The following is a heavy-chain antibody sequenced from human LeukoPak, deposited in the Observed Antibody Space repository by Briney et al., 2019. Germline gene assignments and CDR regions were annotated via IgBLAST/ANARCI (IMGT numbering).Heavy chain of an antibody. J-gene: IGHJ4*02. Sequence: ASVKVSCKASGYTFTNYGITWVRQAPGQGLEWMGWINPNSGGTNYAQKFQGRVTMTRDTSISTAYMELSRLRSDDTAVYYCARGAGYCGGDCYLDYWGQGTLVTVSS. CDR1: GYTFTNYG. V-gene: IGHV1-2*02. D-gene: IGHD2-21*01. CDR2: INPNSGGT. CDR3: ARGAGYCGGDCYLDY.